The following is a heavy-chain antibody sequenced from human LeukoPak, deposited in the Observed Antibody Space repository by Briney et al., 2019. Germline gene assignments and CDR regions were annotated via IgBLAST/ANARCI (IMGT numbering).Heavy chain of an antibody. D-gene: IGHD3-22*01. V-gene: IGHV1-18*01. CDR1: GYTFTSYG. CDR3: ARDHNYYDSSGHYLVVGHAFDI. J-gene: IGHJ3*02. CDR2: ISAYNGNT. Sequence: GASVTVSCKASGYTFTSYGISWVRQAPGQGLEWMGWISAYNGNTNYAQKLQGRVTMTTDTSTSTAYMELRSLRSDDTAVYYCARDHNYYDSSGHYLVVGHAFDIWGQGTMVTVSS.